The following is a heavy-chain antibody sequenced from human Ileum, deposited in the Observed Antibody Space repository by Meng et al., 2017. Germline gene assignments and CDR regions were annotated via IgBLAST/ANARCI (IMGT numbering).Heavy chain of an antibody. CDR1: GFSLATSGVS. V-gene: IGHV2-5*02. CDR3: AHSPQGYFDY. CDR2: IYWDDDK. Sequence: QITLSEAGPALVEATHTLTLTCHFSGFSLATSGVSVAWIRQSPGEALEWLALIYWDDDKRYSPSLKNRLAITKDTSKNQVVLTMTNMDPMDTGTYYCAHSPQGYFDYWGPGTLVTVSS. J-gene: IGHJ4*02.